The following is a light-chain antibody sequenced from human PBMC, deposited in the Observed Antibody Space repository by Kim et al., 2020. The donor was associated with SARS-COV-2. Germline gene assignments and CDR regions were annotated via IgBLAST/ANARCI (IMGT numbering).Light chain of an antibody. CDR2: DAS. CDR1: RSISTY. V-gene: IGKV3-11*01. CDR3: QQRSDWPYT. J-gene: IGKJ2*01. Sequence: SLSPGERATLPCRASRSISTYLAWFQQKPGQAPRLLIYDASYRVTGVPARFSVSGSGTDFTLTISRLEPEDFAVYYCQQRSDWPYTFGQGTKLEI.